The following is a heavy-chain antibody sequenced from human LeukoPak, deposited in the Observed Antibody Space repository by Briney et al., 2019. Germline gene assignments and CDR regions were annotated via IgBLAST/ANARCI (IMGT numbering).Heavy chain of an antibody. D-gene: IGHD4-17*01. J-gene: IGHJ3*02. CDR3: ARHLLGDYGALDI. CDR2: IHTDGSVT. V-gene: IGHV3-74*01. CDR1: GFTFSRYW. Sequence: GGSLRLSCAASGFTFSRYWMHWVRQTPGKGLVWASRIHTDGSVTIYADSVKGRFTISRDTAKNTLYLQMNSLRAEDTAVYYCARHLLGDYGALDIWGQGAMVTISS.